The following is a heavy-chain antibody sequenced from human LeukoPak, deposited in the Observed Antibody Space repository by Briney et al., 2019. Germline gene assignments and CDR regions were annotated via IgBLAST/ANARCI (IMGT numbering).Heavy chain of an antibody. V-gene: IGHV4-31*03. CDR2: IYYSGST. Sequence: SQTLSLTCTVSGGSISSGGYYWSWIRQHPGKGLEWIGYIYYSGSTYYNPSHKSRVTISVDTSKNQFSLKLSSVTAADTAVYYCARGTWIQLWPYFDYWGQGTLVTVSS. CDR1: GGSISSGGYY. CDR3: ARGTWIQLWPYFDY. J-gene: IGHJ4*02. D-gene: IGHD5-18*01.